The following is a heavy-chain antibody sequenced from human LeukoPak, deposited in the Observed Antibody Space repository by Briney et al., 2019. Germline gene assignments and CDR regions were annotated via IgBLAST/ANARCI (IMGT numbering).Heavy chain of an antibody. Sequence: GGSLRLSCAASGFTFSSYAMHWVRQAPGKGLEWVAVISYDGSNKYYADSVKGRFTISRDNSKNTLYLQMNSLRAEDTAVYYCARVPVAGRAAFDIWGQGTMVTVSS. V-gene: IGHV3-30-3*01. CDR1: GFTFSSYA. CDR3: ARVPVAGRAAFDI. J-gene: IGHJ3*02. CDR2: ISYDGSNK. D-gene: IGHD6-19*01.